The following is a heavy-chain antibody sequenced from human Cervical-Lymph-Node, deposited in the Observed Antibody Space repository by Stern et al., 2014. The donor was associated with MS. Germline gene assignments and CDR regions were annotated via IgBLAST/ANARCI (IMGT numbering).Heavy chain of an antibody. D-gene: IGHD4-11*01. CDR3: ARATVTSPYYFDY. J-gene: IGHJ4*02. V-gene: IGHV1-3*01. CDR2: INAGNGNT. CDR1: GYTFTSYA. Sequence: QMQLVQSGAEVKKPGASVKVSCKASGYTFTSYAMHWVRQAPGQRLEWMGWINAGNGNTKYSQKFQGRVTITRDTSASTAYMELSSLRSEDTAVYYCARATVTSPYYFDYWGQGTLVTVSS.